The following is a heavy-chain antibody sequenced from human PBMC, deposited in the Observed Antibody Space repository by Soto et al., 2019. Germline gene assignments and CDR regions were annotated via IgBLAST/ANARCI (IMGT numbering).Heavy chain of an antibody. V-gene: IGHV1-69*06. D-gene: IGHD1-26*01. CDR2: IIPIFGTA. CDR3: ARGGSYSLLGAFDI. CDR1: GGTFSSCA. Sequence: ASVKVSCKASGGTFSSCAISCVRQAPGQGLEWMGGIIPIFGTANYAQKFQGRVTITADKSTSTAYMELSSLRSEDTAVYYCARGGSYSLLGAFDIWGQGTMVTVSS. J-gene: IGHJ3*02.